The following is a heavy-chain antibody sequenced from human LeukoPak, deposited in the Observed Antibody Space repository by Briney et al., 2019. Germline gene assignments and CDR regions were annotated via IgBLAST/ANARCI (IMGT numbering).Heavy chain of an antibody. Sequence: ASVQVSYKPSGYTFTSYYMHWVQPAPGQEVQWMIIIKPSDGSTSYAQKFQGRVTMTRDMSTSTVYMELSSLRSEDTAVYYCVRSGCDGGNGFFDYWGQGTLVTVSS. CDR3: VRSGCDGGNGFFDY. J-gene: IGHJ4*02. V-gene: IGHV1-46*01. CDR1: GYTFTSYY. CDR2: IKPSDGST. D-gene: IGHD4-23*01.